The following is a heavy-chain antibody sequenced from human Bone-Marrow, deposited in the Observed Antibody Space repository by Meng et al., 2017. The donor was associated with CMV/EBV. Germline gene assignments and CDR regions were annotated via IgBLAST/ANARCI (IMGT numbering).Heavy chain of an antibody. Sequence: GGSLRLSCAASGFTFSSYAMHWVHQAPGKGLEWVAVISYDGSNKYYADSVKGRFTISRDNSKNTLYLQMNSLRAEDTAVYYCARPALYYDFWSGSRGRIRDDAFDIWGQGTMVTVSS. CDR2: ISYDGSNK. CDR3: ARPALYYDFWSGSRGRIRDDAFDI. J-gene: IGHJ3*02. CDR1: GFTFSSYA. V-gene: IGHV3-30*04. D-gene: IGHD3-3*01.